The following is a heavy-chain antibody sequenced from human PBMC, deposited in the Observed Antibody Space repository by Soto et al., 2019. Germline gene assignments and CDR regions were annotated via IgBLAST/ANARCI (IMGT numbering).Heavy chain of an antibody. CDR3: ARWDGRWFDP. CDR2: IFYSGST. CDR1: GGSIRSGEHY. J-gene: IGHJ5*02. D-gene: IGHD1-26*01. V-gene: IGHV4-30-4*01. Sequence: SETLSLTCTVSGGSIRSGEHYWSWIRQPPGKGLEWIGYIFYSGSTHYNPSLKSRLSVSVDTSKNQFSLNLNSVTAADTAVYYCARWDGRWFDPWGQGTLVTVSS.